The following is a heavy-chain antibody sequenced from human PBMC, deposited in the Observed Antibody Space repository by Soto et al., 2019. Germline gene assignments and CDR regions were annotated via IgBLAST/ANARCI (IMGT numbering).Heavy chain of an antibody. V-gene: IGHV3-64D*06. CDR3: VKSTHTSGWPPIDY. Sequence: GGSLRLSCSASRFTFSSYAMHWVRQAPGKGLEYFSAISSNGDSTYYADSVKGRFTISRDNSKNILFLQMSSLRVEDTAVYYCVKSTHTSGWPPIDYWGQGTLVTVSS. J-gene: IGHJ4*02. CDR2: ISSNGDST. CDR1: RFTFSSYA. D-gene: IGHD6-19*01.